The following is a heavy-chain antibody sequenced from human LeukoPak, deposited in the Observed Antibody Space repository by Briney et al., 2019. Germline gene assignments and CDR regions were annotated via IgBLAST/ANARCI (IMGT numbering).Heavy chain of an antibody. V-gene: IGHV3-53*01. CDR2: IYNGGST. J-gene: IGHJ4*02. CDR1: GFTVSSNY. CDR3: ARSTVDYHPPLDY. Sequence: GGSLRLSCAASGFTVSSNYMSWVRQAPGKGLEWVSVIYNGGSTYYADSVKGRFTISRDNSKNTLYLQMNSLRAEDTAVYYCARSTVDYHPPLDYWGQGTLVTVSS. D-gene: IGHD4-11*01.